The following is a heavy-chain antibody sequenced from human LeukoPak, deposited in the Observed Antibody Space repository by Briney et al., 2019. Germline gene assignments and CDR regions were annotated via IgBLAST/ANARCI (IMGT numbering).Heavy chain of an antibody. D-gene: IGHD3-22*01. CDR1: GLSFSNAW. V-gene: IGHV3-15*04. Sequence: GGSLRLSCAASGLSFSNAWMNWVRQTPGRGPEWVGRIESKADGETTDYAALVRGRFTISRDDSRDTVYLQMNSLKVEDTAVYYCATSPGYYDSSPFDYWGQGTLVTVSS. CDR3: ATSPGYYDSSPFDY. J-gene: IGHJ4*02. CDR2: IESKADGETT.